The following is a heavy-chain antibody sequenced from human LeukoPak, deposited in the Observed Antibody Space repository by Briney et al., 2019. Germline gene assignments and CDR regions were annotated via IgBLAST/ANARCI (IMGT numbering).Heavy chain of an antibody. CDR2: ISSSSSYI. CDR1: GFTFSSYA. D-gene: IGHD3-22*01. J-gene: IGHJ4*02. CDR3: ARAFGAHYYDSSGLDY. Sequence: GGSLRLSCAASGFTFSSYAMSWVRQAPGKGLEWVSSISSSSSYIYYADSVKGRFTISRDNAKNSLYLQMNSLRAEDTAVYYCARAFGAHYYDSSGLDYWGQGTLVTVSS. V-gene: IGHV3-21*01.